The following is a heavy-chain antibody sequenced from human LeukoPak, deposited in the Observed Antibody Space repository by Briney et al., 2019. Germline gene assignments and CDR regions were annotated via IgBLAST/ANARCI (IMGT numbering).Heavy chain of an antibody. J-gene: IGHJ2*01. CDR1: GGSINSYS. CDR3: ARDRDSSGLRDFDL. V-gene: IGHV4-59*01. Sequence: IPSETLSLTCTVSGGSINSYSWSWIRQPPGKGLEWVGYIYYSGNTNYNPSLKSRASISIDTSKNQLSLQLSSVTAADTAVYYCARDRDSSGLRDFDLWGRGTLVTVSA. CDR2: IYYSGNT. D-gene: IGHD3-22*01.